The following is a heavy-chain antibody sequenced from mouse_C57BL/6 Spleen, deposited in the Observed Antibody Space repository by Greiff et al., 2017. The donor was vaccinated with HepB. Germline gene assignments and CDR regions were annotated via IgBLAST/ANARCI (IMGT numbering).Heavy chain of an antibody. V-gene: IGHV1-26*01. CDR3: ARRGEGRYYYGSSPYYFDY. CDR1: GYTFTDYY. Sequence: EVQLQQSGPELVKPGASVKISCKASGYTFTDYYMNWVKQSHGKSLEWIGDINPNNGGTSYNQKFKGKATLTVDKSSSTAYMELRSLPPEASAVYYCARRGEGRYYYGSSPYYFDYWGQGTTLTVSS. J-gene: IGHJ2*01. CDR2: INPNNGGT. D-gene: IGHD1-1*01.